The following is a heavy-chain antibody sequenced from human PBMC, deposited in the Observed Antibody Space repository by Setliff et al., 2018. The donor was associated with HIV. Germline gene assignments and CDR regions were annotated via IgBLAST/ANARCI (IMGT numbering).Heavy chain of an antibody. CDR1: GDSIRITNYY. CDR3: ARYSSDHDAFDI. J-gene: IGHJ3*02. CDR2: VFYTGTT. D-gene: IGHD6-19*01. Sequence: PSETLSLTCLVSGDSIRITNYYWGWVRQSPGKGLEWFGSVFYTGTTYYNPSLLSRLTISVDTSKNQSSLKLYSVTAADTALYYCARYSSDHDAFDIWGQGTMVTVSS. V-gene: IGHV4-39*01.